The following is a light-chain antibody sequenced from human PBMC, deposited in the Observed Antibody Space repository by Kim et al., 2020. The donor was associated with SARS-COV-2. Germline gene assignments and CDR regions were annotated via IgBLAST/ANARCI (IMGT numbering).Light chain of an antibody. CDR3: QQCYSYPVT. Sequence: DIVMTQSPDSLAVSLGERATINCKSSQSVLYSPNNKNYLAWYQQKPGQPPKLLIYWASTRESGVPDRFSGSGSGTDFTLTISSLQAEDAAVYYCQQCYSYPVTFGGGTKVEIK. J-gene: IGKJ4*01. CDR1: QSVLYSPNNKNY. V-gene: IGKV4-1*01. CDR2: WAS.